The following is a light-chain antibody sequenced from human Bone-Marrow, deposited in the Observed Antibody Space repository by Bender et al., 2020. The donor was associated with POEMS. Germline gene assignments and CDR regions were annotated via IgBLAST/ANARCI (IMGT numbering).Light chain of an antibody. Sequence: SYALTQPPSVSVAPGKTASITCGGDKIGSKSVHWYKQEPGLAPIMVIFDDRARPSGIPDRISGSNSGNTATLTITRVEVGDEADYYCQVWDSSSNHRVFGGGTKLTVL. V-gene: IGLV3-21*04. CDR1: KIGSKS. J-gene: IGLJ3*02. CDR2: DDR. CDR3: QVWDSSSNHRV.